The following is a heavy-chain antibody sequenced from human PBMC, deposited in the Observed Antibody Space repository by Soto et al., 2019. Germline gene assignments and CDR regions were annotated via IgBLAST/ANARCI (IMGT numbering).Heavy chain of an antibody. J-gene: IGHJ3*02. Sequence: PGGSLRLSCAASGFTFSSYAMHWVRQAPGKGLEWVAVISYDGSNKYYADSVKGRFTISRDNSKNTLYLQMNSLRAEDTAVYYCACAVADSAFDIWGQGTMVTVSS. CDR2: ISYDGSNK. V-gene: IGHV3-30-3*01. CDR3: ACAVADSAFDI. D-gene: IGHD6-19*01. CDR1: GFTFSSYA.